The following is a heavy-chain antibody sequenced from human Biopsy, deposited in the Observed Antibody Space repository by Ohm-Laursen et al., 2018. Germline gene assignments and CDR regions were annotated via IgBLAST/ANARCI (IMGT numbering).Heavy chain of an antibody. CDR2: ISYDGSGE. J-gene: IGHJ2*01. CDR1: GFTFPSYA. D-gene: IGHD4-11*01. Sequence: SLRLSCAASGFTFPSYAMHWVRQAPGKGLEWVAVISYDGSGEYYADSLQGRFILYRDNPKNTVDLQMNSLRADDTAVYFCARDGKRWDYSTYFSWHFDLWGRGTLVTVSS. V-gene: IGHV3-30*03. CDR3: ARDGKRWDYSTYFSWHFDL.